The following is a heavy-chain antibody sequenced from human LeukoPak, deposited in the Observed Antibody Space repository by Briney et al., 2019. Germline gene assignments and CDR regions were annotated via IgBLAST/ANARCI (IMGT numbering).Heavy chain of an antibody. V-gene: IGHV3-23*01. CDR3: AKPKYTSGWNGDFDC. D-gene: IGHD6-19*01. J-gene: IGHJ4*02. CDR2: IRGTSPST. CDR1: AFTSSSYA. Sequence: GGLRLSSAASAFTSSSYAINCVRHAPAKGVEWVSAIRGTSPSTYFSDSVKGRFTISRDNSKNTVYLQMNSLRAEDTAIYYCAKPKYTSGWNGDFDCWGQGTLVTVSS.